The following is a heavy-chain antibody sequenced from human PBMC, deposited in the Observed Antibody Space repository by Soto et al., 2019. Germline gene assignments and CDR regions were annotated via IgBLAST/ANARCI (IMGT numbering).Heavy chain of an antibody. J-gene: IGHJ5*02. CDR3: ARGEWFGDFWFAP. V-gene: IGHV1-3*01. D-gene: IGHD3-10*01. CDR2: INAGNGNT. Sequence: GASVKVSCKASGYTLTSYAMHWVRQAPGQRLEWMGWINAGNGNTKYSQKFQGRVTITRDTSASTAYMELSSLRSEDTAVYYCARGEWFGDFWFAPWGQGFQVTVSS. CDR1: GYTLTSYA.